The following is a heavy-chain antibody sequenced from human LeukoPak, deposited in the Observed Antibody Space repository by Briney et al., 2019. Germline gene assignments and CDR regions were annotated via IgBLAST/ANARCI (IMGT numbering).Heavy chain of an antibody. CDR1: GYSFSSYW. D-gene: IGHD2-15*01. J-gene: IGHJ4*02. CDR2: INPGGSYI. V-gene: IGHV5-51*01. CDR3: ARHSSYCSATSCFPKE. Sequence: GESLKISCKGSGYSFSSYWIGWVRQMPGKGLEWMGIINPGGSYIRYGPSFQGQITISVDKSIKTAYLQWGSLKASDTAMYYCARHSSYCSATSCFPKEWGQGTLVTVSS.